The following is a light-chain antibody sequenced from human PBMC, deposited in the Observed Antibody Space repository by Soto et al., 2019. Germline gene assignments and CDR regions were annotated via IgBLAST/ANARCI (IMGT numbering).Light chain of an antibody. CDR2: GAS. Sequence: EIELTQSPGTLSLSPGERATLSCRASQYVSSSFLAWIQQKPGLAPRLLIYGASSRATGIPDRFSGSGSGTEFTLTVSSLQSEDIAVYFCQQYNNWPPNFGQGTRLEIK. CDR3: QQYNNWPPN. CDR1: QYVSSSF. J-gene: IGKJ5*01. V-gene: IGKV3-20*01.